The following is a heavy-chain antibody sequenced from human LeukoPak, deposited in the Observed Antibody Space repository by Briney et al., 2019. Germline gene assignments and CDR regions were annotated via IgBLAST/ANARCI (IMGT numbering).Heavy chain of an antibody. CDR3: ASLQAHSGYDSDQLNFDY. D-gene: IGHD5-12*01. Sequence: GGSLRLSCAASGFTFSSYWMSWVRQAPGKGLEWVANIKQDGSEKYYVDSVKGRFTISRDNAKNSLYLQMNSLRAEDTAVYYCASLQAHSGYDSDQLNFDYWGQGTLVTVSS. V-gene: IGHV3-7*01. CDR1: GFTFSSYW. J-gene: IGHJ4*02. CDR2: IKQDGSEK.